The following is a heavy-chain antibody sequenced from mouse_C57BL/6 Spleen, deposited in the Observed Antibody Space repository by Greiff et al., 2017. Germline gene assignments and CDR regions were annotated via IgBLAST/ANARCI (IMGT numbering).Heavy chain of an antibody. CDR1: GYTFTSYW. J-gene: IGHJ2*01. V-gene: IGHV1-55*01. CDR3: AGWENGTFRDY. CDR2: IYPGSGST. D-gene: IGHD4-1*01. Sequence: QVQLQQPGAELVKPGASVNMSCKATGYTFTSYWITWVKQRPGQGLAWIGDIYPGSGSTNYNEKFKSKATLTVETSSSTAYMQLSSLTSEDSAVYYCAGWENGTFRDYWGQGTTLTVSS.